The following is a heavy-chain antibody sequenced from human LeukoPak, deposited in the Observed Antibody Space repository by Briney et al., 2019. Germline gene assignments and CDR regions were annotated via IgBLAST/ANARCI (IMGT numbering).Heavy chain of an antibody. V-gene: IGHV4-61*01. D-gene: IGHD5/OR15-5a*01. CDR1: GVSVSSGSYF. J-gene: IGHJ5*02. CDR3: ATFFDFWFGP. Sequence: SETLSLTCTVPGVSVSSGSYFWSWIRQPPGEGPQWIGYIYHDGSTNYSPSLTSRVSISVDTSKNQFSLKLSSVTTADTAVYFCATFFDFWFGPWGQGTQVTVSS. CDR2: IYHDGST.